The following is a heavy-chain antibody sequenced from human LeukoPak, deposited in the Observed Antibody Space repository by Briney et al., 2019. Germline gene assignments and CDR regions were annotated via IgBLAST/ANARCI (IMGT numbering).Heavy chain of an antibody. CDR3: AKVYSAGWYPGYFDY. V-gene: IGHV3-23*01. Sequence: GGSLRLSCAASGFTFSSYGMSWVRQAPGKGLEWVSAISGSGGSTYYADSVKGRFTISRDNSKNTLYLQMNSLRAEDTAVYYCAKVYSAGWYPGYFDYWGQGTLVTVSS. J-gene: IGHJ4*02. CDR1: GFTFSSYG. D-gene: IGHD6-19*01. CDR2: ISGSGGST.